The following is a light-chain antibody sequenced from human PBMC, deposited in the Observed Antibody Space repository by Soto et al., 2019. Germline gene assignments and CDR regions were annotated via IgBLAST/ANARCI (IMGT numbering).Light chain of an antibody. CDR3: QQYGSSGT. V-gene: IGKV3-20*01. CDR1: QSVSNNY. CDR2: GAS. Sequence: EIVMTQSPVTVSVSPGERATLSCRASQSVSNNYLAWYQQKPGQAPRLLIYGASNRATGIPDRFSGSGSGTDFTLTISRMAPEDFAVYYCQQYGSSGTFGQGTKVDI. J-gene: IGKJ1*01.